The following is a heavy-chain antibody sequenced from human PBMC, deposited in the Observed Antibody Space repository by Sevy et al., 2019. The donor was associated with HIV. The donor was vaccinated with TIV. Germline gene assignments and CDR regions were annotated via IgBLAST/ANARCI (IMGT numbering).Heavy chain of an antibody. D-gene: IGHD1-7*01. CDR2: INWNGGST. CDR1: GFTFDDYG. V-gene: IGHV3-20*04. CDR3: ARVRITGTSYYYYYGMDV. J-gene: IGHJ6*02. Sequence: GGSLRLSCAASGFTFDDYGMSWVRQAPGKGLEWVSGINWNGGSTGYADSVKGRFTISRGNAKNSLYLQMNSLRAEDTALYYCARVRITGTSYYYYYGMDVWGQGTTVTVSS.